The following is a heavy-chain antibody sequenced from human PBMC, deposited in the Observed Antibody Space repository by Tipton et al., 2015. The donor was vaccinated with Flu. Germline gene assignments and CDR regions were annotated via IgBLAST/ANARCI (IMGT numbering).Heavy chain of an antibody. J-gene: IGHJ4*02. D-gene: IGHD5/OR15-5a*01. CDR2: MNPDSGDT. CDR1: GYIFTTYD. V-gene: IGHV1-8*01. Sequence: QSGAEVKKPGASVRVSCKASGYIFTTYDINWVRQATGQGLEWMGWMNPDSGDTGYAQKFQGRVTMTRDPSVSSAYLELNSLGSEDTAVYYCARGGRSLPNYDFWGQGTLLTVSS. CDR3: ARGGRSLPNYDF.